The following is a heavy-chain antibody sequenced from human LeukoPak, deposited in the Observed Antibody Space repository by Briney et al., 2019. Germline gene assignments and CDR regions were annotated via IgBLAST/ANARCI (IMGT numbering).Heavy chain of an antibody. CDR2: ISYRGKT. J-gene: IGHJ4*02. V-gene: IGHV4-30-4*08. Sequence: SETLSLTCTVSGGSISSGDSYWSWIRQPPGKGLEWIGCISYRGKTYYNPSLKSRLTISVDTSNNQFSLKLSSVTAADTAVYFCARDGGGSGSLDYWGQGTLVTVSS. D-gene: IGHD3-10*01. CDR3: ARDGGGSGSLDY. CDR1: GGSISSGDSY.